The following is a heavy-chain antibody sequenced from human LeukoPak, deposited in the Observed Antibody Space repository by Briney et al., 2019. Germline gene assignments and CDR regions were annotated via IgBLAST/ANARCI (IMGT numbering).Heavy chain of an antibody. CDR3: ARDREVPAAWFDP. CDR1: GFTFTSYG. CDR2: IRADDGNT. J-gene: IGHJ5*02. Sequence: GASVRLSCTASGFTFTSYGISWVRQAPGQGLEWVGWIRADDGNTNYAQTVQGRVTITRDTSTSTAYLQLRSLRAEDTAVYYCARDREVPAAWFDPWGQGTLVTVSS. V-gene: IGHV1-18*01. D-gene: IGHD2-2*01.